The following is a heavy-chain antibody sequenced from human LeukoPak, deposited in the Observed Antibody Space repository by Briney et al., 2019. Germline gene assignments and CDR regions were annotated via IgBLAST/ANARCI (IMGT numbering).Heavy chain of an antibody. CDR2: ISGSGGST. Sequence: PGASLRLSCAASGFTISSYAMSWVRQAPGKGLEWVSAISGSGGSTYYADSVKGRFTISRDNSKNTLYLQMNSLRAEDTAVYYCAKWGYYDILTGLGRFDYWGQGTLVTVSS. J-gene: IGHJ4*02. CDR1: GFTISSYA. CDR3: AKWGYYDILTGLGRFDY. V-gene: IGHV3-23*01. D-gene: IGHD3-9*01.